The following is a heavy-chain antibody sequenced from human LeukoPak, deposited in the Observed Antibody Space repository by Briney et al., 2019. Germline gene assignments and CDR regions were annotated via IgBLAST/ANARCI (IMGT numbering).Heavy chain of an antibody. D-gene: IGHD2-8*01. CDR3: SRENGAFSPFGY. J-gene: IGHJ4*02. CDR2: ICLTGLT. Sequence: SETLSLTCGASGVSISNTTWWSGLRQPPGQGLEWTGEICLTGLTHYNPSLESRVTVSLDKSKNQLSLNLTSVTAADTAVYYCSRENGAFSPFGYWGQGTLVTVLS. V-gene: IGHV4-4*02. CDR1: GVSISNTTW.